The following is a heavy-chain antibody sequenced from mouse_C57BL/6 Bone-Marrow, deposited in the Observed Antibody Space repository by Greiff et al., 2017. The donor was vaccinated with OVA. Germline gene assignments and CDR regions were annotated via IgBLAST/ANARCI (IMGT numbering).Heavy chain of an antibody. CDR2: INPSNGGT. V-gene: IGHV1-53*01. CDR3: ARSGFYYDYPYYAMDY. J-gene: IGHJ4*01. D-gene: IGHD2-4*01. Sequence: QVHVKQPGTELVKPGASVKLSCKASGYTFTSYWMHWVKQRPGQGLEWIGNINPSNGGTNYNEKFKSKATLTVDKSSSTAYMQLSSLTSEDSAVYYCARSGFYYDYPYYAMDYWGQGTSVTVSS. CDR1: GYTFTSYW.